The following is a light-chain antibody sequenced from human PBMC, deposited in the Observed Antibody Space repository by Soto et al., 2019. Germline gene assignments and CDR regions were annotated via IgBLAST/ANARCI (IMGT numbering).Light chain of an antibody. Sequence: EIVLTQSPATLSLSPGDRATLSCRASQTVTSNYFAWYQQKPGHPPRLLIYGASNRATGVPDRFSGGGSGTDFTLTISRLEPEDFAVFFCQQYGNTPWTFGQATTVEI. CDR1: QTVTSNY. CDR3: QQYGNTPWT. CDR2: GAS. J-gene: IGKJ1*01. V-gene: IGKV3-20*01.